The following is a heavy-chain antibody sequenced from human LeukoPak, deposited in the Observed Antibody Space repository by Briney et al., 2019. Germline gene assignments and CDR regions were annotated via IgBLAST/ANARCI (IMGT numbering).Heavy chain of an antibody. J-gene: IGHJ4*02. CDR1: GGSISSSSYY. CDR2: IYYSGST. V-gene: IGHV4-39*01. Sequence: KPSETLSLTCTVSGGSISSSSYYWGWIRQPPGKGLEWIGSIYYSGSTYYNPSLKSRVTISVDTSKNQFSLKLSSVTAADTAVYYYASHRGYSYGYNYWGQGTLVTVSS. D-gene: IGHD5-18*01. CDR3: ASHRGYSYGYNY.